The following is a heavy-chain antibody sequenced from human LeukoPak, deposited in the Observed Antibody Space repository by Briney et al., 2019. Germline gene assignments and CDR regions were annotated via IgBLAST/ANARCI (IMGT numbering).Heavy chain of an antibody. Sequence: GASVKVSCKASGYTFTGYYMHWVRQAPGQGLEWMGIINPSGGSTSYAQKFQGRVTMTRDTSTSTVYMELSSLRSEDTAVYYCAVGVGVVPAAIRGVFDYWGQGTLVTVSS. CDR2: INPSGGST. D-gene: IGHD2-2*01. J-gene: IGHJ4*02. CDR3: AVGVGVVPAAIRGVFDY. V-gene: IGHV1-46*01. CDR1: GYTFTGYY.